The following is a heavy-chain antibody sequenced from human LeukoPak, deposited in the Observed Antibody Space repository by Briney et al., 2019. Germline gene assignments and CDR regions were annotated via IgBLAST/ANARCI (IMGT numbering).Heavy chain of an antibody. J-gene: IGHJ4*02. V-gene: IGHV1-8*03. CDR2: MNPNSGNT. Sequence: ASVKVSCKASGYTFTSYDINWVRQATGQGLEWMGWMNPNSGNTGYAQKFQGRVTITRNTSISTAYMELSSLRSEDTAVYYCARGRDWDYYGSGSYDYWGQGTLVTVPS. CDR3: ARGRDWDYYGSGSYDY. D-gene: IGHD3-10*01. CDR1: GYTFTSYD.